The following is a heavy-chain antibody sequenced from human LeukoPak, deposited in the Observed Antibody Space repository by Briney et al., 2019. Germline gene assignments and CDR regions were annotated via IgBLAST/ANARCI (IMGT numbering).Heavy chain of an antibody. D-gene: IGHD3-9*01. Sequence: SVKVSCKASGGTFSSYAISWVRQAPGQGLEWMGRIIPILGIANYAQKFQGRVTITADKSTSTTYMELSSLRSEDTAVYYCARAHHYDILTGYSFWGQGTLVTVSS. CDR1: GGTFSSYA. J-gene: IGHJ4*02. CDR2: IIPILGIA. CDR3: ARAHHYDILTGYSF. V-gene: IGHV1-69*04.